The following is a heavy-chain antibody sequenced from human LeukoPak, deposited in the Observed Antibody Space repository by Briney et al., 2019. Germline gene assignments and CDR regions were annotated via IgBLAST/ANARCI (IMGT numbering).Heavy chain of an antibody. CDR1: GDSINGGYY. J-gene: IGHJ4*02. V-gene: IGHV4-38-2*02. CDR3: ARVRSYYGSVTGKSYYFDN. CDR2: MSHSGST. Sequence: SETLSLTCTVSGDSINGGYYGGWIRQPPGKGLEWIGSMSHSGSTYYNPSLKSRVTISVDTSKNQFSLKMRSVTAADTAVYYCARVRSYYGSVTGKSYYFDNWGQGTLVTVS. D-gene: IGHD3-10*01.